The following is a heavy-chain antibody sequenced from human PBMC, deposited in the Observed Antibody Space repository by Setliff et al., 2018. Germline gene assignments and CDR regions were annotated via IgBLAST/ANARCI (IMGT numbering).Heavy chain of an antibody. CDR3: ARDNPILGATDY. CDR2: LSTSGDT. V-gene: IGHV4-4*07. J-gene: IGHJ4*02. Sequence: SETLSLTCTVSGGSIINSYYWSWIRQPAGKGLEWIGRLSTSGDTNYNPSLKSRVNMSVDTSNNQFVLNLKAVTAADTAVYYCARDNPILGATDYWGQGALVTVSS. CDR1: GGSIINSYY. D-gene: IGHD1-26*01.